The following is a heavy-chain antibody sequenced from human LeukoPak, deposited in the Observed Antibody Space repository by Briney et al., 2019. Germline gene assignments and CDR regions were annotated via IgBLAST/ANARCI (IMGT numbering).Heavy chain of an antibody. Sequence: ASVKVSCXASGYTFTGYYMHWVRQAPGQGLEWMGWINPNSGGTNDAQKFQDRVTMTRDTSISTAYMELSRLRSDDTAVYYCARVLDDCGGKVDYWGQGTLVTVSS. J-gene: IGHJ4*02. CDR2: INPNSGGT. D-gene: IGHD4-23*01. V-gene: IGHV1-2*02. CDR3: ARVLDDCGGKVDY. CDR1: GYTFTGYY.